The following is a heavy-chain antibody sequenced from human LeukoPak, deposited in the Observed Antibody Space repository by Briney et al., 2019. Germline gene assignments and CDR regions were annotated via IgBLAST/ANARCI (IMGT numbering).Heavy chain of an antibody. CDR1: GGSISSSSYY. V-gene: IGHV4-39*01. CDR3: ARFRSYYYGSGSYYYFDY. Sequence: KTSETLSLTCTVSGGSISSSSYYWGWIRQPPGKGLEWIGSIYYSGSTYYNPSLKSRVTISVDTSKNQFSLKLSSVTAADTAVYYCARFRSYYYGSGSYYYFDYWGQGTLVTVSS. CDR2: IYYSGST. J-gene: IGHJ4*02. D-gene: IGHD3-10*01.